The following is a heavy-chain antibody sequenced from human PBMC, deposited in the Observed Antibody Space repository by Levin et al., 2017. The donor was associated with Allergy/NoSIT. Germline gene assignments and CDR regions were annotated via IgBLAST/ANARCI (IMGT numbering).Heavy chain of an antibody. Sequence: GGSLRLSCAASGFTFSSYSMNWVRQAPGKGLEWVSYISSSSSTIYYADSVKGRFTISRDNAKNSLYLQMNSLRAEDTAVYYCARAYSSGWYPGPPDYWGQGTLVTVSS. CDR1: GFTFSSYS. CDR2: ISSSSSTI. D-gene: IGHD6-19*01. J-gene: IGHJ4*02. V-gene: IGHV3-48*01. CDR3: ARAYSSGWYPGPPDY.